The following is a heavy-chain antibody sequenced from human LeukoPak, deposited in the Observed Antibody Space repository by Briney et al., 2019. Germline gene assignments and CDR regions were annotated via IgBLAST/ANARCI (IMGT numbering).Heavy chain of an antibody. CDR1: GFIFSNYA. Sequence: GGSLRLSCEASGFIFSNYAMSWVRQAPARGLEWVSSLRGDGDTFYADFVKGRFSLSRDDSRNTVYLHLNILRVDDTAKYYCARASWISSADAVLWGQGTPVTVSS. V-gene: IGHV3-23*01. CDR2: LRGDGDT. CDR3: ARASWISSADAVL. D-gene: IGHD2-2*03. J-gene: IGHJ4*02.